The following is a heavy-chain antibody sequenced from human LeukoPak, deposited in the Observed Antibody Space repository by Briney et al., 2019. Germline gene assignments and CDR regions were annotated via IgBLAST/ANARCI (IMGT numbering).Heavy chain of an antibody. CDR2: IKQHGGEK. D-gene: IGHD3-16*01. CDR1: GFTFSSFW. CDR3: ARGPMGGFDYFDY. J-gene: IGHJ4*02. Sequence: GGSLRLSCAASGFTFSSFWMSWVRQAPGKGLEWVANIKQHGGEKYYVDSVKGRFNISRDNAKNSLYLQMNSLRAEDTAVYYCARGPMGGFDYFDYWGQGILVTVSS. V-gene: IGHV3-7*04.